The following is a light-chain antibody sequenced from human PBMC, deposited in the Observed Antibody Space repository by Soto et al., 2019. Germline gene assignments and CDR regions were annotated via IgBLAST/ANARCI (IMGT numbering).Light chain of an antibody. Sequence: QSVLTQPPSASGTPGQRVTISCSGSRSNIGSNTVTWYQQVPGTAPKLLIYSNNQRPSGVPDRFSGSKSGTSASLAISGLQSEDEADHYCATWDDSLNGPVFGGGTQLTVL. J-gene: IGLJ7*01. CDR1: RSNIGSNT. CDR3: ATWDDSLNGPV. V-gene: IGLV1-44*01. CDR2: SNN.